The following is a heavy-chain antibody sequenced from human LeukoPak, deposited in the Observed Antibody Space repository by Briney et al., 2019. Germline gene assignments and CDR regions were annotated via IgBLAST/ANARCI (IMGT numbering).Heavy chain of an antibody. CDR2: MNPNSGNT. J-gene: IGHJ4*02. D-gene: IGHD2-15*01. CDR1: GYTFTSYD. V-gene: IGHV1-8*01. Sequence: ASVKVSCKASGYTFTSYDINWVRQATGQGLEWMGWMNPNSGNTGYAQKFQGRVTMTRNTSTSTAYMELSSLRSEDTAVYYCARVGYCSGGSCYFSYYFDYWGQGTLVTVSS. CDR3: ARVGYCSGGSCYFSYYFDY.